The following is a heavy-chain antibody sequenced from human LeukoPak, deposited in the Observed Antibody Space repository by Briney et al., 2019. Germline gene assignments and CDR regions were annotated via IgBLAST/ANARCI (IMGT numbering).Heavy chain of an antibody. CDR2: IYYSGGT. CDR3: ARDYSSSWNYFDY. J-gene: IGHJ4*02. Sequence: SETLSLTCTVSGGSISSYYWSWIRQPPGKGLEWIGYIYYSGGTNYNPSLKSRVTISVDTSKNQFSLQLSSVTAADTAVYYCARDYSSSWNYFDYWGQGTLVTVSS. D-gene: IGHD6-13*01. V-gene: IGHV4-59*01. CDR1: GGSISSYY.